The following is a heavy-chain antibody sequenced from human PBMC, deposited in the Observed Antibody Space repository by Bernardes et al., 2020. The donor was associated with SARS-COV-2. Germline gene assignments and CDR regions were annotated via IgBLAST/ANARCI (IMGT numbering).Heavy chain of an antibody. V-gene: IGHV3-74*01. CDR2: ISGDGRTT. CDR3: VRGPSDGHGRFEY. J-gene: IGHJ4*02. Sequence: GGAPRLSCAAPGFTLSSYWVYWVRQTPGQGTVWVSRISGDGRTTTYADSVKGRFTISRDNARNTLYLQMNSLRDEDTAVYYCVRGPSDGHGRFEYWGQGTLGTVSS. CDR1: GFTLSSYW.